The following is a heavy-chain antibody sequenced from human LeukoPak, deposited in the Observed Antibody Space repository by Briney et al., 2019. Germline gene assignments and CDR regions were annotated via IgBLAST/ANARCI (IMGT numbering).Heavy chain of an antibody. CDR3: ATDRGWRTSGYYLYYFEY. V-gene: IGHV3-7*01. D-gene: IGHD3-3*01. CDR2: IKHDGSEK. J-gene: IGHJ4*02. Sequence: GGSLRLSCAASGFIFTNCFMSWVRQAPGKGLEWVASIKHDGSEKYYVDSVRGRFTISRDNTMNSLYLQMSSLRAEDTAVYYCATDRGWRTSGYYLYYFEYWGQGTLVTYSS. CDR1: GFIFTNCF.